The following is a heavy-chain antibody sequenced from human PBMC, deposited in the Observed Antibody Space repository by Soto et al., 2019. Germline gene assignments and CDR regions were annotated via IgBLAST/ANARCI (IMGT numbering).Heavy chain of an antibody. CDR3: ARLPRDCNKTSCYYADH. J-gene: IGHJ4*02. Sequence: GESLKISCRGSGYDFNTNWFGWVRQLPGRGLEWVGIMYPGDSDTRYNPSLQGHVTLSVDVTVSTAFLQWRSLETSDTGMYFCARLPRDCNKTSCYYADHWGQGTRVTGSS. CDR2: MYPGDSDT. CDR1: GYDFNTNW. V-gene: IGHV5-51*01. D-gene: IGHD3-3*01.